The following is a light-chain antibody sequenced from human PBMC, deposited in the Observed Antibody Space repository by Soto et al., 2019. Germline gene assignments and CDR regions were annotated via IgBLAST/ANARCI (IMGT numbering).Light chain of an antibody. CDR2: DVS. CDR3: SSYTSNSTRL. J-gene: IGLJ2*01. Sequence: QSALTQPASVSGSPGQSIAISCTGTSSDVGGYNYVSWYQQHPGKAPKLMIYDVSNRPSGVSNRFSGSKSGNTASLTISGLQPEDVADYYCSSYTSNSTRLFGGGTKVTVL. CDR1: SSDVGGYNY. V-gene: IGLV2-14*01.